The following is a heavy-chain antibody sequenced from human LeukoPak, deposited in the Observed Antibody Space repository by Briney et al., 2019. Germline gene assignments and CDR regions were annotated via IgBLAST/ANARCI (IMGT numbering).Heavy chain of an antibody. Sequence: GGSLRLSCAASGFTFSSYEMNWVRQAPGKGLEWVSYISSSGSTIYYADSVKGRFTISRDNAKNSLYLQMNSLRAEDTAVYYCARDVSLITIFGVVSDYYYMDVWGKGTTVIVSS. D-gene: IGHD3-3*01. V-gene: IGHV3-48*03. J-gene: IGHJ6*03. CDR1: GFTFSSYE. CDR2: ISSSGSTI. CDR3: ARDVSLITIFGVVSDYYYMDV.